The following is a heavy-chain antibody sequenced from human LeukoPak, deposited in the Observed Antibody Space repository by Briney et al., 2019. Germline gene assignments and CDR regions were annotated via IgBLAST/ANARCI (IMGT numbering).Heavy chain of an antibody. CDR1: GGSIRSSSYY. D-gene: IGHD6-13*01. CDR3: ARGVGSSSWYYFDY. J-gene: IGHJ4*02. CDR2: VYYSGST. V-gene: IGHV4-39*01. Sequence: PSETLSLTCTVSGGSIRSSSYYWGWIRQPPGKGLEWIGNVYYSGSTYYNPSLKSRVIISVDTSKNQFSLRLSSVTAADTVVYYCARGVGSSSWYYFDYWGQGTLVTVSS.